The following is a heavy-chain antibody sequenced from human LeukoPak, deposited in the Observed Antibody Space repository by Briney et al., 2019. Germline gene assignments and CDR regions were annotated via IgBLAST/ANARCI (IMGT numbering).Heavy chain of an antibody. D-gene: IGHD6-19*01. CDR2: ISHIGST. V-gene: IGHV4-31*03. CDR1: GASISSGGFY. Sequence: PSETLSLTCTVSGASISSGGFYWSWIRQHPGKGLEWIGYISHIGSTYYNPSLKSRVTISLDTSKNQFSLKLSSVTAADTAVYYCARGPGGWYGVFDYWGQGTLVTVSS. J-gene: IGHJ4*02. CDR3: ARGPGGWYGVFDY.